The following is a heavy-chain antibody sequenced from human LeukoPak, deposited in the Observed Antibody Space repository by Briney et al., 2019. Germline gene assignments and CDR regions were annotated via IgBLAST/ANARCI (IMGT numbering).Heavy chain of an antibody. D-gene: IGHD5-18*01. J-gene: IGHJ4*02. Sequence: SETLSLTCTVSGGSISSSSYYWGWIRQPPGKGLEWIGSIYYSGSTYYNPSLKSRVTISVDTSKNQFSLKLSSVTAADTAVYYCARLRLGGGYSYVDYWGQGTLVTVSS. V-gene: IGHV4-39*01. CDR3: ARLRLGGGYSYVDY. CDR2: IYYSGST. CDR1: GGSISSSSYY.